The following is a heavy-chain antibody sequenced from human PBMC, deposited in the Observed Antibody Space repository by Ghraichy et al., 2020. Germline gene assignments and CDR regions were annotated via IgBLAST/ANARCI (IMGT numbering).Heavy chain of an antibody. Sequence: AGSLRLSCGASGFSFSSHWMSWVRQVPGKAPEWVANINQDAREKYYADSVKGRFTISRDNAKNSLYLQMNSLRVEDTAIYYCTRDGVAPGYYFDAWGQGILVTVSS. D-gene: IGHD1-1*01. V-gene: IGHV3-7*01. CDR1: GFSFSSHW. CDR2: INQDAREK. J-gene: IGHJ4*02. CDR3: TRDGVAPGYYFDA.